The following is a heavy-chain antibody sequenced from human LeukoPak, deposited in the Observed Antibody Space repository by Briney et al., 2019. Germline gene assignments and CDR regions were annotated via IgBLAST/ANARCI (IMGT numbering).Heavy chain of an antibody. CDR1: GFTYSRNG. CDR2: IRYDGSNK. CDR3: AKDGGSGLRGAFLDYYYYMDV. J-gene: IGHJ6*03. Sequence: PGGSLRLSCAASGFTYSRNGMHWVRQDPGKGLEWVAFIRYDGSNKYNADSVKGRFTISRDNSKNTLYLQMNSLRAEDTAVYCCAKDGGSGLRGAFLDYYYYMDVWGKGTTVTVS. V-gene: IGHV3-30*02. D-gene: IGHD3-10*01.